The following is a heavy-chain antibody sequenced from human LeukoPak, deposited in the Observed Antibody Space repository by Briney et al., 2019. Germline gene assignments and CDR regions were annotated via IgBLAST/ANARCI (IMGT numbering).Heavy chain of an antibody. V-gene: IGHV1-2*02. CDR1: GYTFTGYY. CDR3: ARADSSGWYDFDY. Sequence: GSVKVSCRASGYTFTGYYMHWVRQAPGQGLEWMGWINPNRGGTNYAQKFQGRVTMTRDTSISTAYMELSRLRSDDPAVYYCARADSSGWYDFDYWGQGTLVTVSS. D-gene: IGHD6-19*01. CDR2: INPNRGGT. J-gene: IGHJ4*02.